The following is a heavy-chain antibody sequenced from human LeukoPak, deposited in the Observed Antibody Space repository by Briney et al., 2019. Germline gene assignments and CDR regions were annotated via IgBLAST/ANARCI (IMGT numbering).Heavy chain of an antibody. CDR3: AKGSKEVLFTRDHYMDV. J-gene: IGHJ6*03. CDR1: GFTFSSYA. Sequence: GGSLRLSCAAPGFTFSSYAMHWVRQAPGKGLEWVAFIRYDGSNKYYADSVKGRFTISRDNSKNKLYLQMNSLRAEDTAVYYCAKGSKEVLFTRDHYMDVWGKGTTVTISS. D-gene: IGHD3-3*01. V-gene: IGHV3-30*02. CDR2: IRYDGSNK.